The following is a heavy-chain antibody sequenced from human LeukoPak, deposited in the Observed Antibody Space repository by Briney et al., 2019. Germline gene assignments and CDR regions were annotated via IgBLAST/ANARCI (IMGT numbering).Heavy chain of an antibody. Sequence: PGGSLRLSCAASGMIFDDYAMHWVRRAPGKGLEWVSLISGDGGSTYYADSVKGRFTISRDNSKNSLYLQMTNLRTEDTALYYCAKGFSVLASNHYFYYYGMDVWGQGTTVTVSS. V-gene: IGHV3-43*02. CDR3: AKGFSVLASNHYFYYYGMDV. CDR2: ISGDGGST. J-gene: IGHJ6*02. CDR1: GMIFDDYA. D-gene: IGHD3-3*01.